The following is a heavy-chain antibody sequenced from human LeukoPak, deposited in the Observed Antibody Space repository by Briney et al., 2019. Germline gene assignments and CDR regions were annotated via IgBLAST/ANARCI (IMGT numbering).Heavy chain of an antibody. J-gene: IGHJ4*02. V-gene: IGHV3-23*01. Sequence: PGGSLRLSCAASGITFSSYAMSWVRQAPGKGLEWVSAISGSGGSTNYADSVRGRFTISRDNSKNTLFLQMNSLRAEDTAVYYCAKEEAYGYYYDSSGYRFDYWGQGALVTVSS. CDR2: ISGSGGST. CDR1: GITFSSYA. CDR3: AKEEAYGYYYDSSGYRFDY. D-gene: IGHD3-22*01.